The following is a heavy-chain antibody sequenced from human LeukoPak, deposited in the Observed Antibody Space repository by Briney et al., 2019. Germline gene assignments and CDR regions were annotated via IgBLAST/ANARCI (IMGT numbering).Heavy chain of an antibody. CDR3: ARGSGAVAGVDY. V-gene: IGHV3-21*01. CDR2: ISSSSSYI. D-gene: IGHD6-19*01. Sequence: GGSLRLTCAASGFTFSNYSMNWVRQAPGKGLVWVSSISSSSSYIDYADSVKGRFTISRDNAKNSLYLQMNSLRAEDTAVYYCARGSGAVAGVDYWGQGTLVTVSS. J-gene: IGHJ4*02. CDR1: GFTFSNYS.